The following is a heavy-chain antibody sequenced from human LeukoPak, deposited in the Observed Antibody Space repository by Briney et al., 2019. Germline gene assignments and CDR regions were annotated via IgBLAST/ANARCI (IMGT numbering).Heavy chain of an antibody. CDR3: ARARAYCGGDCYVFYYYYYMDV. Sequence: SETLSLTCAVYGGSFSGYYWSWIRQPPGKGLEWIGEINHSGSTNYNPSLKSRVTISVDTSKNQFSLKLSSVTAADTAVYYCARARAYCGGDCYVFYYYYYMDVWGKGTTVTVSS. CDR2: INHSGST. D-gene: IGHD2-21*02. CDR1: GGSFSGYY. J-gene: IGHJ6*03. V-gene: IGHV4-34*01.